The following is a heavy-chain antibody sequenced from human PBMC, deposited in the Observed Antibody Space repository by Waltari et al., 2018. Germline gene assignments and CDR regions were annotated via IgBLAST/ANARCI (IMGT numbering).Heavy chain of an antibody. CDR2: IYTSGST. CDR3: AMDGRWGATWGYMDV. CDR1: GGSISSGSYY. Sequence: QVQLLESGPGLVKPSQTLSLTCTVSGGSISSGSYYWSWIRQPAGKGLEWIGRIYTSGSTNYNPTLKSRFTISRDNAKNSLYLQMNSLRAEDTAVYYCAMDGRWGATWGYMDVWGKGTTVTVSS. J-gene: IGHJ6*03. D-gene: IGHD1-26*01. V-gene: IGHV4-61*02.